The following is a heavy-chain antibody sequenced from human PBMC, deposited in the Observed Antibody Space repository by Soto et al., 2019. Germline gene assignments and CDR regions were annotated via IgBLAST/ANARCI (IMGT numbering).Heavy chain of an antibody. Sequence: SETLSLTCTVSGGSISSYYWSWIRQPPGKGLEWIGYIYYSGSTNYNPSLKSRVTISRDNSKNTLYPQMNSLRVEDTAVYYCAKQQVTRSRSLFDHWGQGTLVTVSS. V-gene: IGHV4-59*08. D-gene: IGHD1-1*01. CDR2: IYYSGST. CDR3: AKQQVTRSRSLFDH. CDR1: GGSISSYY. J-gene: IGHJ4*02.